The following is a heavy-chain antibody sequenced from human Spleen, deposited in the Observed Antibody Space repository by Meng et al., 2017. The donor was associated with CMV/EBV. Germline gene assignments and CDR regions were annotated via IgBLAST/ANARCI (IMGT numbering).Heavy chain of an antibody. Sequence: SETLSLTCIVSGGSISSSSYYWGWIRQPPGKGLEWIGSIYYSGTTYHNPSLKSRVTISADTSKNQFSLKLSSVTAADTAVYYCARGPRARYPFDYWGQGTLVTVSS. D-gene: IGHD2-15*01. CDR2: IYYSGTT. CDR1: GGSISSSSYY. J-gene: IGHJ4*02. V-gene: IGHV4-39*02. CDR3: ARGPRARYPFDY.